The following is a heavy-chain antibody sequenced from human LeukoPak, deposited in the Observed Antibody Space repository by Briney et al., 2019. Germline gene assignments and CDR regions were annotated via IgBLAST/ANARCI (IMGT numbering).Heavy chain of an antibody. V-gene: IGHV3-73*01. Sequence: GGSLRLSCAASGFTFSASAIHWVRHASGEGLEWVGRIGSKSNNYATTYGASVKGRFTFSRDDSKNTAYLQMNSLRTEDTALYHCVTGGHYFGDWGQGTLVTVSS. CDR3: VTGGHYFGD. CDR2: IGSKSNNYAT. J-gene: IGHJ4*02. CDR1: GFTFSASA.